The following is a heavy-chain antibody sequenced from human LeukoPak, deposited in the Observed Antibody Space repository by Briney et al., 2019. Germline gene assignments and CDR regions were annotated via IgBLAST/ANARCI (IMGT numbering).Heavy chain of an antibody. J-gene: IGHJ4*02. CDR3: ARDSVAAVFDY. CDR1: GFTVSSNY. D-gene: IGHD6-19*01. CDR2: IYNGGTT. Sequence: PGGSLRLSCAASGFTVSSNYMSWVRQAPGKGLEWVSVIYNGGTTYYTDSVKGRFTISRDNSKNTLYLHMNSLRAEDTAAYYCARDSVAAVFDYWGQGTLVTVSS. V-gene: IGHV3-66*01.